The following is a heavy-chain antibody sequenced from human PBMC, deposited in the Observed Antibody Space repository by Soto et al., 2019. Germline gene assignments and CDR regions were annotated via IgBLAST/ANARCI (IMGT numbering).Heavy chain of an antibody. CDR1: GFTFSNFD. J-gene: IGHJ6*02. Sequence: GALRLSCXTSGFTFSNFDMHWVRQVPGKGLEWVSAIGAARDPYYLGSVKGRFTISRENAKNSVYLQMNDLRAGDSAVYYCARAYTGRLPRRADYYYAMDVWGQGTTVTVSS. CDR3: ARAYTGRLPRRADYYYAMDV. CDR2: IGAARDP. V-gene: IGHV3-13*05. D-gene: IGHD2-2*02.